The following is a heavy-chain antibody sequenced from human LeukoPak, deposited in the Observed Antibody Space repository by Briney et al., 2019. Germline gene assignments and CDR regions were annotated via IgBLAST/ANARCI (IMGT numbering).Heavy chain of an antibody. J-gene: IGHJ6*03. D-gene: IGHD1-1*01. CDR3: ARTTLYDYYMDV. Sequence: GGSLRLSCAASGFTLGSYWMHWVRQAPGKGLVWVSRINNDGSSTTYADSVKGRFTNSRDNAKNTLSLQMNSLRAEDTAVYYCARTTLYDYYMDVWGKGTTVTVSS. CDR1: GFTLGSYW. CDR2: INNDGSST. V-gene: IGHV3-74*01.